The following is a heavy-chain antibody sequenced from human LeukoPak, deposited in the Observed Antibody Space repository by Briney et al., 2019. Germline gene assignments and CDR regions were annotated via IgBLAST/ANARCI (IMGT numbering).Heavy chain of an antibody. CDR1: GFTFSSYN. V-gene: IGHV3-48*02. J-gene: IGHJ4*02. CDR3: ARGSGWDIDY. Sequence: GGSLRLSCAASGFTFSSYNMNWVRQAPGKGLEWVSYISTTSSTIYYADSVKGRFTISRDNAKNSLCLQMNSLRDEDTAVYYCARGSGWDIDYWGQGTLVTVSS. D-gene: IGHD6-19*01. CDR2: ISTTSSTI.